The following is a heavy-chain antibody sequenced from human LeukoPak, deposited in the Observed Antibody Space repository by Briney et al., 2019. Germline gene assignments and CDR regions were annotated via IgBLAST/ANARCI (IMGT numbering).Heavy chain of an antibody. Sequence: SETLSLTCTVSGGSISSFYWTWIRQPPGKGLEWIGRIYTSGSTNYNPSLKSRVTISVDTSKNQFSLKLSSVTAADTAVYYCARDTRGYSGYVSTFYFDYWGQGTLVTVSS. J-gene: IGHJ4*02. D-gene: IGHD5-12*01. CDR2: IYTSGST. CDR1: GGSISSFY. CDR3: ARDTRGYSGYVSTFYFDY. V-gene: IGHV4-4*08.